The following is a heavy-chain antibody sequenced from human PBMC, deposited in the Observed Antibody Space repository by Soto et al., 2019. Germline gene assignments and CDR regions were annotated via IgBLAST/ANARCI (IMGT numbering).Heavy chain of an antibody. CDR2: ISSSSSTI. J-gene: IGHJ4*02. D-gene: IGHD3-10*01. V-gene: IGHV3-48*01. CDR1: GFPFSSYS. CDR3: ARANYYGSPGDFDY. Sequence: PGGRLSLSCTASGFPFSSYSMNWVRQAPGKGLEWVSYISSSSSTIYYADSVKGRFTISRDNAKNSLYLQMNSLRAEDTAVYYCARANYYGSPGDFDYWGQGTLVTVSS.